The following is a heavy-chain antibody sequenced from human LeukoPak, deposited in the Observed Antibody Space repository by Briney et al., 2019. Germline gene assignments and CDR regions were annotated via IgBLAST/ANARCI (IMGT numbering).Heavy chain of an antibody. CDR2: IRSSSSYI. J-gene: IGHJ4*02. CDR3: ARDQTPFY. CDR1: GFTFSSYW. D-gene: IGHD2-15*01. Sequence: PGGSLRLSCAASGFTFSSYWMSWVRQAPGRGLEWVSSIRSSSSYIYYGDSVKGRFTISRDNAKDSLYLQLNSLRDEDTAVYYCARDQTPFYWGQGSLVTVSS. V-gene: IGHV3-21*01.